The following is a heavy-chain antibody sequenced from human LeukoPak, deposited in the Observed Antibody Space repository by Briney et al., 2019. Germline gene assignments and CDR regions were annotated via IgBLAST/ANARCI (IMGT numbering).Heavy chain of an antibody. CDR3: AREESQGGYDPVYFDL. J-gene: IGHJ2*01. CDR1: GGSISSYY. V-gene: IGHV4-59*01. CDR2: IYYSGST. D-gene: IGHD5-12*01. Sequence: PSETLSLTCTVSGGSISSYYWSWLRQHPGKGLEWIGYIYYSGSTNYNPSLKSRVTISVDTSKNQFSLKLSSVTAADTAVYYCAREESQGGYDPVYFDLWGRGTLVTVSS.